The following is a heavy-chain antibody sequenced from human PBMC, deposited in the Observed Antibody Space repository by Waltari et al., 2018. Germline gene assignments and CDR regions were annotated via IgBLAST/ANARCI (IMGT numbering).Heavy chain of an antibody. CDR3: ARADTSTSYFYYYMDV. Sequence: QVQLQESGPGLVKPSETLSLTCTVSGGSTSTYYWSWVRQSPGKGLEWIGYIHYSGSSVYNPSLRSRVAISLDTPNDQFSLRLRSVNAADAAIYYCARADTSTSYFYYYMDVWGKGTTVTVSS. D-gene: IGHD1-26*01. CDR1: GGSTSTYY. V-gene: IGHV4-59*01. CDR2: IHYSGSS. J-gene: IGHJ6*03.